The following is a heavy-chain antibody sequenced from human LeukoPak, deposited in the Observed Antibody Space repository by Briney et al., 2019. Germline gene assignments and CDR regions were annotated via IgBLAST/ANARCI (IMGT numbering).Heavy chain of an antibody. V-gene: IGHV3-74*01. CDR3: ATSRTFDY. CDR2: INSDRSST. Sequence: PGGSLRLSCAASGFTFSSYWMHWVRQSPGKGLVWVSGINSDRSSTSYADSVKGRFTISRDNAKNTVYLQMNSLRAEDTAVYHCATSRTFDYWGQGTLVTVSS. J-gene: IGHJ4*02. CDR1: GFTFSSYW.